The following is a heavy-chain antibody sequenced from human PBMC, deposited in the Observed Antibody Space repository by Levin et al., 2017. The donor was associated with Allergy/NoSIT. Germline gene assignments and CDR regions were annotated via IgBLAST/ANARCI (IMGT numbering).Heavy chain of an antibody. CDR3: AKDRGSGSSAIDY. CDR2: ISYDGSNK. J-gene: IGHJ4*02. CDR1: GFTFSNYG. V-gene: IGHV3-30*18. Sequence: GESLKISCAASGFTFSNYGMHWVRQAPGKGLEWVAVISYDGSNKYYADSVKGRFTISRDNSKNTLFLQMNSLRAEDTAVYYCAKDRGSGSSAIDYWGQGTLVTVSS. D-gene: IGHD3-10*01.